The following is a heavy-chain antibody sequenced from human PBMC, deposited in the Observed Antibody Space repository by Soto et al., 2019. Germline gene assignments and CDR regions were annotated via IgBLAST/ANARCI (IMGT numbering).Heavy chain of an antibody. Sequence: PGGSLRLSCAASGFTFSSYGMHWVRQAPGKGLEWVAVISYDGSNKYYADSVKGRFTISRDNSKNTLYLQMNSLRAEDTAVYYCAKDLIVPAAIGNYGMDVWGQGTTVTVSS. D-gene: IGHD2-2*01. J-gene: IGHJ6*02. V-gene: IGHV3-30*18. CDR2: ISYDGSNK. CDR1: GFTFSSYG. CDR3: AKDLIVPAAIGNYGMDV.